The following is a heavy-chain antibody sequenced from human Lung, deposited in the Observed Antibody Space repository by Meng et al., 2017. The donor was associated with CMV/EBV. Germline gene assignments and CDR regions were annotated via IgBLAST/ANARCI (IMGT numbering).Heavy chain of an antibody. V-gene: IGHV1-2*02. J-gene: IGHJ4*02. CDR1: GYTFTGYY. CDR3: ARVYYDTSGSSHYFDF. CDR2: INPYTGGT. Sequence: ASVKVSXKASGYTFTGYYMHWVLQAPGQGLEWMGWINPYTGGTNYPQKFQGRVTITRDTSISTAYMDLSMLRSDDTAVYYCARVYYDTSGSSHYFDFWGQGTLVTVSS. D-gene: IGHD3-22*01.